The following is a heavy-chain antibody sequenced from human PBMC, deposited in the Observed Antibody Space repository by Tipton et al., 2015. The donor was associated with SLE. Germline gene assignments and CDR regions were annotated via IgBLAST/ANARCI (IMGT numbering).Heavy chain of an antibody. J-gene: IGHJ4*02. Sequence: TLSLTCSVSGGSISSHYWIWIRQPPGKGLEWIGYISYGGGTNYNPSLKSRVTMSVDTAKNQFSLKLTSVTAADTAVYYCARGARGYSYGSDEDFDSWGQGILVTVSS. CDR3: ARGARGYSYGSDEDFDS. V-gene: IGHV4-59*11. CDR1: GGSISSHY. CDR2: ISYGGGT. D-gene: IGHD5-18*01.